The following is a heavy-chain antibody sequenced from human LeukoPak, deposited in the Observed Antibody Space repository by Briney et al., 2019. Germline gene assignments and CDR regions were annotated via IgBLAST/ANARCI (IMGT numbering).Heavy chain of an antibody. J-gene: IGHJ4*02. CDR3: ARYNRGAPAGTIEYYFDY. CDR2: IWYDGSNK. CDR1: GFTFSSYG. D-gene: IGHD6-13*01. Sequence: GGSLRLSCAASGFTFSSYGMHWVRQAPGKGLEWVAVIWYDGSNKYYADSVKGQFTISRDNSKNTLYLQMNSLRAEDTAVYYCARYNRGAPAGTIEYYFDYWGQGTLVTVSS. V-gene: IGHV3-33*01.